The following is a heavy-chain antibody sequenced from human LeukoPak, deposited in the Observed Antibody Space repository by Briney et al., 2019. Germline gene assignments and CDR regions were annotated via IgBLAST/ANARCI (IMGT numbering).Heavy chain of an antibody. CDR1: GFTFSSYE. D-gene: IGHD4-17*01. CDR3: AKSYGDYVVYFEY. V-gene: IGHV3-48*03. CDR2: ISSTGSTI. J-gene: IGHJ4*02. Sequence: PGGSLGLSCAASGFTFSSYEMNWVRQAPGKGLEWVSYISSTGSTIYYADSVKGRFTISRDNAKNSLYLQINSLRTADTAVYYCAKSYGDYVVYFEYWGQGTLVTVSS.